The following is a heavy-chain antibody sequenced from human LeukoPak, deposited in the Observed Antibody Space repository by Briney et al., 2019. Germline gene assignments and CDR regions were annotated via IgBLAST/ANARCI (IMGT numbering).Heavy chain of an antibody. CDR2: IKSNIDGATC. D-gene: IGHD3-16*02. CDR3: TSDESYDYVGGIYRYTVLDY. CDR1: GFTFSHAY. Sequence: GGSLRLSCVVSGFTFSHAYMTWVRQAPGKGLEWIGRIKSNIDGATCDYAAPVKGKFTISRDDSRKTLYVQMNELKTGDTARYFCTSDESYDYVGGIYRYTVLDYWGQGTLVTVSS. J-gene: IGHJ4*02. V-gene: IGHV3-15*01.